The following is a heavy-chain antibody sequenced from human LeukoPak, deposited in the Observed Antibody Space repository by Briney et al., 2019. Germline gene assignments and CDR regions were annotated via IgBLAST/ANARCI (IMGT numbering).Heavy chain of an antibody. J-gene: IGHJ4*02. V-gene: IGHV3-66*01. CDR1: GFTVNSNY. Sequence: PGGSLRLSCAASGFTVNSNYMSWVRQAPGKGLEWVSVVYSGDRTYCADSVKGRFTISRDDSTNTLYLLMNSLRAEDTAVYYCARGYLTDYWGQGTLVTVSS. D-gene: IGHD1-26*01. CDR2: VYSGDRT. CDR3: ARGYLTDY.